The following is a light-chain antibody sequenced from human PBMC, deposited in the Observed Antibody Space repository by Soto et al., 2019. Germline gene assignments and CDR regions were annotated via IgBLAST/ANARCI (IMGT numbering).Light chain of an antibody. CDR3: QQSYDHPLT. Sequence: DLQVTQSPSSLSASVGDRVSITCRASQSIRSNVNWFQQKPGEVPKILIYGASNLQSGVPSRFSGRGTWTDFTLTISNVQPEDFATYYCQQSYDHPLTFGQGTRLEI. V-gene: IGKV1-39*01. CDR1: QSIRSN. CDR2: GAS. J-gene: IGKJ5*01.